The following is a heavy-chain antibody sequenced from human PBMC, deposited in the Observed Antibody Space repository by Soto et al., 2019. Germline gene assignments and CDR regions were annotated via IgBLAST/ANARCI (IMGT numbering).Heavy chain of an antibody. V-gene: IGHV4-59*07. D-gene: IGHD2-2*01. CDR2: IYYSGST. CDR3: ARATEVVVPAAMTFFDY. CDR1: GGSISSYY. Sequence: SDTLSLTCTVSGGSISSYYWSWIRQPPGKGLEWIGYIYYSGSTNYSPSLKSRVTISVDTSKNQFSLKLSSVTAADTAVYYCARATEVVVPAAMTFFDYWGQGTLVTVSS. J-gene: IGHJ4*02.